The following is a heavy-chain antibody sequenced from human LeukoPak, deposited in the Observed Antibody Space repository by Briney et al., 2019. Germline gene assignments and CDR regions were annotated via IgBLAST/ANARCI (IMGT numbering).Heavy chain of an antibody. D-gene: IGHD3-22*01. V-gene: IGHV3-9*01. J-gene: IGHJ3*02. CDR1: GFTFDDYA. Sequence: GRSLRLSCAASGFTFDDYAMHWVRQAPGKGLEWVSGISWNSGSIGYADSVKGRFTISRDNAKNSLYLQMNSLRAEDTAVYYCAKEGPYYYDSDDAFDIWGQGTMVTVSS. CDR2: ISWNSGSI. CDR3: AKEGPYYYDSDDAFDI.